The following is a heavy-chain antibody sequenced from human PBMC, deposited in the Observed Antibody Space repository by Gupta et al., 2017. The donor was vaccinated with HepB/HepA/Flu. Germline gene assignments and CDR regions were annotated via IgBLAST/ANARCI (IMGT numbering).Heavy chain of an antibody. J-gene: IGHJ5*02. D-gene: IGHD3-3*01. Sequence: QVQLVQSGAEVKKPGSSVKVSCKASGGTFSSYAISWVRQAPGQGLEWMGGIIPIFGTANYAQKFQGRVTITADESTSTAYMELSSLRSEDTAVYYCARDRPKYDFWSGYYSGWFDPWGQGTLVTVSS. V-gene: IGHV1-69*01. CDR1: GGTFSSYA. CDR2: IIPIFGTA. CDR3: ARDRPKYDFWSGYYSGWFDP.